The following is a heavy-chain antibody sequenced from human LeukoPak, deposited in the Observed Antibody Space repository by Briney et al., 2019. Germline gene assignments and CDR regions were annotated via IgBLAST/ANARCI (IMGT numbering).Heavy chain of an antibody. J-gene: IGHJ6*02. CDR3: ASTYSSSSPTLYYYYGMDV. D-gene: IGHD6-6*01. V-gene: IGHV1-18*01. CDR1: GYTFTSYG. Sequence: ASVKVSCKASGYTFTSYGISWVRQAPGQGLEWMGWISAYNGNTNYAQKLQGRVTMTTDTSTSTAYMELRSLGSDDTAVYYCASTYSSSSPTLYYYYGMDVWGQGTTVTVSS. CDR2: ISAYNGNT.